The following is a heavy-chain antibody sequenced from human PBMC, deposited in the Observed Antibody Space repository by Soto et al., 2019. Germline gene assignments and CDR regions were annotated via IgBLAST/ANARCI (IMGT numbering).Heavy chain of an antibody. J-gene: IGHJ6*04. Sequence: PSETLSLTCTVSGGSITSGGYSWTWIRHSPGKGLEWIGYTYQSVSAYYNPSLKSRVTISVDRSKNQFSLNLTSVTAADTAVYYWAGDYYGMDVWGNGTTVTVSS. CDR3: AGDYYGMDV. CDR2: TYQSVSA. V-gene: IGHV4-30-2*06. CDR1: GGSITSGGYS.